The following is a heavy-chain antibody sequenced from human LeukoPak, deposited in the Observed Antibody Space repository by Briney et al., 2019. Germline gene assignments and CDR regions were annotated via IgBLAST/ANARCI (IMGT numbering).Heavy chain of an antibody. V-gene: IGHV1-2*02. CDR3: ARGAGRAPFDY. Sequence: ASVKVSCKASGYTFTGYYMDWVRHAPGQGLEWMGWINPNDGGTNYAQKFQGRVTMTRDTSISTAYMELSSLRSDDTAVYYCARGAGRAPFDYWGQGTLVTVSS. J-gene: IGHJ4*02. D-gene: IGHD6-13*01. CDR2: INPNDGGT. CDR1: GYTFTGYY.